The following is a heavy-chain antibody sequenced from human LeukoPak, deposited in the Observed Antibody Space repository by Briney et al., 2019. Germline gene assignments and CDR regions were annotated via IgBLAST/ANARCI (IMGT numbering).Heavy chain of an antibody. J-gene: IGHJ6*02. CDR1: GFTFSSYG. Sequence: PGGSLRLSCAASGFTFSSYGMHWVRQAPGKGLEWVAVIWYDGSNKYYADSVKGRFTISSDNSKNTLYLQMNSMRAEDTAVYYCARGFLRYCSGGSYYGMDVWGQGATVTVSS. CDR2: IWYDGSNK. CDR3: ARGFLRYCSGGSYYGMDV. V-gene: IGHV3-33*01. D-gene: IGHD2-15*01.